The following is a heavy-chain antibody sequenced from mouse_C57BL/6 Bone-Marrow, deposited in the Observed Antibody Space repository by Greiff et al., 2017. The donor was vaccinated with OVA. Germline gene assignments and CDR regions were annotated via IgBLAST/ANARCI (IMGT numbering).Heavy chain of an antibody. Sequence: VQLQQSGAELVRPGASVTLSCKASGYTFTDYELHWVKQTPVHGLEWIGAIDPETGGTAYNQKFKGKAILTADKSSSTAYMELRSLTSEDSAVYYCTRSIYYYGSHYWGQGTSVTVSS. CDR2: IDPETGGT. CDR3: TRSIYYYGSHY. J-gene: IGHJ4*01. V-gene: IGHV1-15*01. CDR1: GYTFTDYE. D-gene: IGHD1-1*01.